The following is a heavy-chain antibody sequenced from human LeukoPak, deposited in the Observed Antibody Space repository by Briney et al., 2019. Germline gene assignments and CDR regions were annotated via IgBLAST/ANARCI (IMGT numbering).Heavy chain of an antibody. CDR1: GFTFSSYS. CDR2: ISSSSSYI. J-gene: IGHJ1*01. Sequence: SGGSLRLSCAASGFTFSSYSMNWVRQAPGKGLEWVSSISSSSSYIYYADSVKGRFTISRDNAKNSLYLQMNSLRAEDTAVYYCARYECGGDCYSLPEYFQHWGQGTLVTVSS. D-gene: IGHD2-21*02. CDR3: ARYECGGDCYSLPEYFQH. V-gene: IGHV3-21*01.